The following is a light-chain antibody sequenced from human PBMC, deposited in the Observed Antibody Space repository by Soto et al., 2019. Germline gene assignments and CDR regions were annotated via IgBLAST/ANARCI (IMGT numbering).Light chain of an antibody. V-gene: IGLV2-23*01. CDR2: EAI. Sequence: QSALTQPASVSGSPGQSITISCTGTNNDVGSYDLVSWYQQHPGKAPKLMIYEAIRRPSGVFDCFSGSKSGNTASLTVSGLQAEDEADYYCCSYAGSGTYVFGSGTKVTVL. CDR3: CSYAGSGTYV. CDR1: NNDVGSYDL. J-gene: IGLJ1*01.